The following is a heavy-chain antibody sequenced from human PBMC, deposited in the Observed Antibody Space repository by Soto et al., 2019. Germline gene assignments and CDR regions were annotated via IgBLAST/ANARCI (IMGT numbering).Heavy chain of an antibody. J-gene: IGHJ4*02. CDR2: IYYSGST. D-gene: IGHD3-22*01. CDR1: GGSISSYY. V-gene: IGHV4-59*01. CDR3: AREANYYDSSGYYDY. Sequence: PSETLSLTCTVSGGSISSYYWSWIRQPPGKGLEWIGYIYYSGSTNYNPSLKSRVTISVDTSKHQFSLKLSSVTAADTAVYYCAREANYYDSSGYYDYWGQGTLVTVSS.